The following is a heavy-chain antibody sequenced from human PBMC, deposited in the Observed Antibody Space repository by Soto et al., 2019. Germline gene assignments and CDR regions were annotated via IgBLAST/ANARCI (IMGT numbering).Heavy chain of an antibody. CDR1: SGSISSSNW. J-gene: IGHJ6*03. Sequence: SETLSLTCAVSSGSISSSNWWSWVRQPPGKGLEWIGEIYHSGSTNYNPSLKSRVTISVDKSKNQFSLKLSSVTAADTAVYYCARLRFGELGGYYYYYMDVWGKGTTVT. V-gene: IGHV4-4*02. CDR2: IYHSGST. D-gene: IGHD3-10*01. CDR3: ARLRFGELGGYYYYYMDV.